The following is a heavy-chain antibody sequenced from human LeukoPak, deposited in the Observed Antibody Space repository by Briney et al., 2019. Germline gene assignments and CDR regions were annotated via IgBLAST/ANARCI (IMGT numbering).Heavy chain of an antibody. J-gene: IGHJ6*02. CDR1: GGTFSSYA. V-gene: IGHV1-69*13. CDR2: IIPIFGTA. D-gene: IGHD6-13*01. Sequence: PVKVSCKASGGTFSSYAISWVRQAPGQGLEWMGGIIPIFGTANYAQKFQGRVTITADESTSTAYMELSSLRSENTAVYYCARDQEQQLVPDYYYYGMDVWGQGTTVTVSS. CDR3: ARDQEQQLVPDYYYYGMDV.